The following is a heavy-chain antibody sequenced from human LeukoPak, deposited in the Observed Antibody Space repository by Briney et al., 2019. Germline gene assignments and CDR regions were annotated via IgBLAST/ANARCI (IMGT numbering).Heavy chain of an antibody. Sequence: SSETLSLTCAVYGGSFSGYYWSWIRQPPGRGLEWIGEINHSGSTNYNPSLKSRVTISVDTSKSQFSLKLSSVTAADTAIYYCARARITMVRGVIIIRGGHFDSWGQGTLVTVSS. CDR3: ARARITMVRGVIIIRGGHFDS. D-gene: IGHD3-10*01. V-gene: IGHV4-34*01. CDR2: INHSGST. J-gene: IGHJ4*02. CDR1: GGSFSGYY.